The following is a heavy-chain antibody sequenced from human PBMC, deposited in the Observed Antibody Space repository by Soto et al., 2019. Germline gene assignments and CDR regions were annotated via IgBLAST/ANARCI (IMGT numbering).Heavy chain of an antibody. J-gene: IGHJ6*02. CDR1: GFTFSSYG. D-gene: IGHD2-2*01. CDR2: IWYDGSNK. V-gene: IGHV3-33*01. CDR3: AREDCSSTSCYPYGMGV. Sequence: GSLRLSCAASGFTFSSYGMHWVRQAPGKGLEWVAVIWYDGSNKYYADSVKGRFTISRDNSKNTLYLQMNSLRAEDTAVYYCAREDCSSTSCYPYGMGVWGQRPTVTVSS.